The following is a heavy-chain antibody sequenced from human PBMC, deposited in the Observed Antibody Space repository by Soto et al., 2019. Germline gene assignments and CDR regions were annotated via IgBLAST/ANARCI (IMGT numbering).Heavy chain of an antibody. CDR1: GGSFSGYY. J-gene: IGHJ5*02. D-gene: IGHD1-7*01. Sequence: SETLSLTCAVYGGSFSGYYLSWIRQPPGKGLEWIGEINHSGSTNYNPSLKSRVTISVDTSKNQFSLKLSSVTAADTAVYYCARGTSITGTRYNWFDPWGQGTLVTVSS. CDR2: INHSGST. CDR3: ARGTSITGTRYNWFDP. V-gene: IGHV4-34*01.